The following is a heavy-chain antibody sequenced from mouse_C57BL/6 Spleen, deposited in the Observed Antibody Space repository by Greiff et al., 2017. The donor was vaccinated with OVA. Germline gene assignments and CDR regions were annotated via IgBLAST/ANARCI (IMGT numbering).Heavy chain of an antibody. J-gene: IGHJ2*01. CDR2: IDPENGDT. CDR3: TTSNTDYFDY. D-gene: IGHD2-5*01. Sequence: VQLKQSGAELVRPGASVKLSCTASGFNIKDDYMHWVKQRPEQGLEWIGWIDPENGDTEYASKFQGKATITADTSSNTAYLQLSSLTSEDTAVYYCTTSNTDYFDYWGQGTTLTVSS. V-gene: IGHV14-4*01. CDR1: GFNIKDDY.